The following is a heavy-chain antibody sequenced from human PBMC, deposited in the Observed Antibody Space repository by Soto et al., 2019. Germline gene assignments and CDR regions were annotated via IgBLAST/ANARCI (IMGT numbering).Heavy chain of an antibody. CDR3: ARRITVTSYYFDH. CDR1: GGSISSSSYY. Sequence: SETLSPTCNVSGGSISSSSYYWGWIRQPPGKGLEWIGSIYYSGSTYYNPSLKSRVTISVDTSKNQLSLKLSSVTAADTAVYYCARRITVTSYYFDHWGQGTLVTVSS. D-gene: IGHD4-17*01. J-gene: IGHJ4*02. V-gene: IGHV4-39*01. CDR2: IYYSGST.